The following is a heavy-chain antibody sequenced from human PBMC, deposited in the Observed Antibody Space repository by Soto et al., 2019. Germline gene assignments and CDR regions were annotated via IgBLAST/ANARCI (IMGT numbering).Heavy chain of an antibody. D-gene: IGHD7-27*01. CDR2: ISYDGSNK. Sequence: PGGSLRLSCAASGFTFSSYAMHWVRQAPGKGLEWVAVISYDGSNKYYADSVKGRFTISRDNSKNTLYLQMNSLRAEDTAVYYCERAGDPDAFDIWGQGTMVTVSS. CDR3: ERAGDPDAFDI. CDR1: GFTFSSYA. V-gene: IGHV3-30-3*01. J-gene: IGHJ3*02.